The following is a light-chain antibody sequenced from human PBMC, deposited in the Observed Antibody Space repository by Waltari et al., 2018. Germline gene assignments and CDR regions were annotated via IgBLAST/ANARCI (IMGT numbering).Light chain of an antibody. CDR2: WAS. V-gene: IGKV4-1*01. Sequence: DFVMTQSPYSLAVSLGERATINCKSSQSLLYTSNYKNYLAWYQQQPGQPPKLLIYWASTRESGVPDRFSGSGSGTDFTLTISSLQAEDVAVYYCQQYYSRHSYTFGQGTKLEIK. CDR1: QSLLYTSNYKNY. J-gene: IGKJ2*01. CDR3: QQYYSRHSYT.